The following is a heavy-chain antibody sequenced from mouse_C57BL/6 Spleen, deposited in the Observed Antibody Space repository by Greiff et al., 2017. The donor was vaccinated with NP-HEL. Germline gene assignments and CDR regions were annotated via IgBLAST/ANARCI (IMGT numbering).Heavy chain of an antibody. CDR3: TRFGNGIFDY. V-gene: IGHV1-15*01. D-gene: IGHD1-1*01. CDR2: IDPETGGT. Sequence: QVQLQQSGAELVRPGASVTLSCKASGYTFTDYEMHWVKQTPVHGLEWIGAIDPETGGTAYNQKFKGKAILTADKSSSTAYMELRSLTAEDAAVYYCTRFGNGIFDYWGQGTTLTVSS. J-gene: IGHJ2*01. CDR1: GYTFTDYE.